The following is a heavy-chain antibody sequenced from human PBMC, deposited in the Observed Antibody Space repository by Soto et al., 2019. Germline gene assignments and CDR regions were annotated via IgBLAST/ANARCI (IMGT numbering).Heavy chain of an antibody. CDR1: GFTFSIYS. CDR3: ARSPGRDGYNTSDY. CDR2: ISSSSSYI. Sequence: GGALRLSSAASGFTFSIYSMNWVRQAPGKGLEWVSSISSSSSYIYYADSVKGRFTISRDNAKNSLYLQMNTLRAEDTAVYYCARSPGRDGYNTSDYWGQVTLGTLSP. D-gene: IGHD1-1*01. J-gene: IGHJ4*02. V-gene: IGHV3-21*01.